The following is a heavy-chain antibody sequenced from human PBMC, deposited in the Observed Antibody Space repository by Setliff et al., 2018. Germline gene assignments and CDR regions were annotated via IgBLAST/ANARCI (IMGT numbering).Heavy chain of an antibody. CDR1: GYTFIDYG. J-gene: IGHJ4*02. Sequence: ASVKVSCKASGYTFIDYGVSWVRQAPGQGLEWVGWISPYTGKTYLAPKFQDRVTLTANTSTTTAYLQLTNLRSDDTAIYFCSRLVRFCTRTSCQRLSGDEYWGQGALVTVSS. V-gene: IGHV1-18*01. CDR3: SRLVRFCTRTSCQRLSGDEY. CDR2: ISPYTGKT. D-gene: IGHD2-2*01.